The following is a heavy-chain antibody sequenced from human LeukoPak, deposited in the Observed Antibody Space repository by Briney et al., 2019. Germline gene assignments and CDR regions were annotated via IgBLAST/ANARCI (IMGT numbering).Heavy chain of an antibody. CDR1: GGSFSGYY. V-gene: IGHV4-34*01. CDR3: ARVGCSGGTCYSRDFDF. J-gene: IGHJ4*02. CDR2: INHSGNT. Sequence: SETLSLTCAVYGGSFSGYYWSWIRQPPGKGLEWIAEINHSGNTNYNPSLKSRVTISVDTSKNQFSLNLISLTAADTAVYCCARVGCSGGTCYSRDFDFWGQGNLVTVSS. D-gene: IGHD2-15*01.